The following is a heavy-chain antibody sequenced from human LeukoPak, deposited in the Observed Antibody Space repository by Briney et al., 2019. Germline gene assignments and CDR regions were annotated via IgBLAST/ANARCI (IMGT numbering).Heavy chain of an antibody. CDR2: INADNGNT. CDR1: GYTFTSYA. Sequence: GASVKVSCKDSGYTFTSYAIHWVRQAPGQRLEWMGWINADNGNTKYSQSFQGRDTITRDTSATTAYMELSSLRSEDTAVYYCARSWIEDYYYGMDVWGKGTSVTVSS. V-gene: IGHV1-3*01. CDR3: ARSWIEDYYYGMDV. J-gene: IGHJ6*04. D-gene: IGHD2-2*03.